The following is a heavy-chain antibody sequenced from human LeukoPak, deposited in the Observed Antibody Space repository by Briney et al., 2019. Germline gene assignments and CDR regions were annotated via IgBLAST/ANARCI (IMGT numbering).Heavy chain of an antibody. D-gene: IGHD5-12*01. Sequence: GGSLRLSCAAPGFTFSSYAMHWVRQAPGKGLEWVAIISYDGSNKYYADSVKGRFTISRDNSKNTLYLQMNSLRAEDTAVYYCAKGLSGYDSRVLDYWGQGTLVTVSS. J-gene: IGHJ4*02. CDR3: AKGLSGYDSRVLDY. V-gene: IGHV3-30-3*01. CDR2: ISYDGSNK. CDR1: GFTFSSYA.